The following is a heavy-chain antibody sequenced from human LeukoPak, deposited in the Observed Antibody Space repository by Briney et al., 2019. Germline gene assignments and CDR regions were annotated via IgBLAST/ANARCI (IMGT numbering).Heavy chain of an antibody. D-gene: IGHD4-23*01. J-gene: IGHJ4*02. V-gene: IGHV3-23*01. CDR3: AKLRGDYGGNPGDY. Sequence: PGGSLRLSCAAPGFAFSNYAIMWVRQAPGKGLEWVSTISGSGDATYYADSVKGRFTISRDNSKNTLYLQMNSLRAEDTAVYYCAKLRGDYGGNPGDYWGQGTLVTVSS. CDR1: GFAFSNYA. CDR2: ISGSGDAT.